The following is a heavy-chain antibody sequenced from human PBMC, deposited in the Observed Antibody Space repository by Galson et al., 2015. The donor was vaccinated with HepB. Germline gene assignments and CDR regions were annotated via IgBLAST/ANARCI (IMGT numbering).Heavy chain of an antibody. V-gene: IGHV3-21*01. CDR2: ISSSSSYI. D-gene: IGHD3-10*01. J-gene: IGHJ6*02. Sequence: SLRLSCAASGFTFSSYSMNWVRQAPGKGLEWVSSISSSSSYIYYADSVKGRFTISRDNAKNSLYLQMNSLRAEDTAVYYCARDVDYGSGYYYYGMDVWGQGTTVTVSS. CDR1: GFTFSSYS. CDR3: ARDVDYGSGYYYYGMDV.